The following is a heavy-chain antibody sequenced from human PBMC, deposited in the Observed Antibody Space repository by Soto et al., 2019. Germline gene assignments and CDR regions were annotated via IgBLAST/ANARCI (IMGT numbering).Heavy chain of an antibody. D-gene: IGHD6-25*01. CDR2: IYYSGST. CDR1: GGSISSGDYY. V-gene: IGHV4-30-4*01. CDR3: AREAGSYYGMDV. Sequence: PSETLSLTCTVSGGSISSGDYYWSWIRQPPGKGLEWIGYIYYSGSTYYNPSLKSRVTISVDTSKNQFSLKLSSVTAADTAVYYCAREAGSYYGMDVWRQGTTVTVSS. J-gene: IGHJ6*02.